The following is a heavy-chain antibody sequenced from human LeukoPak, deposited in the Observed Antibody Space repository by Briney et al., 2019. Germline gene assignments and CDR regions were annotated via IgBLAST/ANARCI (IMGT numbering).Heavy chain of an antibody. Sequence: GGSLRLSCAASGFTFSSYSMNWVRQAPGKGLEWVSSISSSSSYIYYADSVKGRFTISRDNAKNSLCLQMSSLRPEDTVVYYCARGPNPAHFDYWGQPSLVTVSS. J-gene: IGHJ4*02. D-gene: IGHD4/OR15-4a*01. CDR2: ISSSSSYI. V-gene: IGHV3-21*01. CDR1: GFTFSSYS. CDR3: ARGPNPAHFDY.